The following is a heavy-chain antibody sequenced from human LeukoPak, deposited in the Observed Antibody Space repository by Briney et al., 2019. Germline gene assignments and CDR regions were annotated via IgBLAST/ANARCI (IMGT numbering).Heavy chain of an antibody. CDR1: GGSISSYY. J-gene: IGHJ4*02. D-gene: IGHD2/OR15-2a*01. CDR3: VRVAAPLLNIVN. V-gene: IGHV4-4*07. Sequence: PSETLSLTCTVSGGSISSYYWSWIRQPAGKGREWIGRIYTSGSTNYNPPLKRRVTMSVETSKNHFSLKLSSVTAAGTAVYYCVRVAAPLLNIVNWGQGTLVTVPS. CDR2: IYTSGST.